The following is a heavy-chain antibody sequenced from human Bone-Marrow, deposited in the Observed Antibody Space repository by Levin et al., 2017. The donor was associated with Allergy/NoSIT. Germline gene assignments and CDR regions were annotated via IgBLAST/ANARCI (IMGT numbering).Heavy chain of an antibody. CDR2: ISYDGSTN. CDR3: ARNRADHTWFDWFDP. CDR1: GFTFSSYS. Sequence: LSLTCATSGFTFSSYSMHWVRQAPGKGLEWVALISYDGSTNFYADSVKGRFTISRDDSKKTLYLQMNSLRLEDTAAYFCARNRADHTWFDWFDPWGQGTQVTVSS. V-gene: IGHV3-30-3*01. D-gene: IGHD3-10*01. J-gene: IGHJ5*02.